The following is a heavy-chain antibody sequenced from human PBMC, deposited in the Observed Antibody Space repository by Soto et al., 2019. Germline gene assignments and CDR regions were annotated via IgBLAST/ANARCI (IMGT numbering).Heavy chain of an antibody. CDR3: AKGRQWLVWIYFDY. CDR1: GFTFSSYS. CDR2: ISSSSSYI. V-gene: IGHV3-21*04. Sequence: PGGSLRLSCAASGFTFSSYSMNWVRQAPGKGLEWVSSISSSSSYIYYADSVKGRFTISRDNSKNTLYLQMNSLRAEDTAVYYCAKGRQWLVWIYFDYWGQGTLVTVSS. J-gene: IGHJ4*02. D-gene: IGHD6-19*01.